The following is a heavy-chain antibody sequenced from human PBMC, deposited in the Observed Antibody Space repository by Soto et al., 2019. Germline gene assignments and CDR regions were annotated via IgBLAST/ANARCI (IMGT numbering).Heavy chain of an antibody. V-gene: IGHV1-69*08. J-gene: IGHJ6*03. CDR2: IIPILGIA. CDR1: GGTFSSYT. D-gene: IGHD3-10*01. CDR3: ARDYYGSGSYYPLYYYSRDV. Sequence: QVQLVQSGAEVKKPGSSVKVSCKASGGTFSSYTISWVRQAPGQGLEWMGRIIPILGIANYAQKFQGRVTITADKSTSTAYMELSSLRSEDTAVYYCARDYYGSGSYYPLYYYSRDVWGKGTTVTVSS.